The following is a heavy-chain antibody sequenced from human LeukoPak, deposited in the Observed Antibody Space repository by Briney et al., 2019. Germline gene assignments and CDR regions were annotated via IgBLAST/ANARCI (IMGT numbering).Heavy chain of an antibody. V-gene: IGHV1-8*01. CDR2: MNPNSGNT. CDR1: GYTFTSYD. D-gene: IGHD5-24*01. J-gene: IGHJ6*02. Sequence: GASVKVSCKASGYTFTSYDINWVRQAPGQGLEWMGWMNPNSGNTGYAQEFQGRVTMTRNTSIRTAYMELNSLRSEDTAVYYCARSSSWLNVYQYYGMDVWGQGTTVTVSS. CDR3: ARSSSWLNVYQYYGMDV.